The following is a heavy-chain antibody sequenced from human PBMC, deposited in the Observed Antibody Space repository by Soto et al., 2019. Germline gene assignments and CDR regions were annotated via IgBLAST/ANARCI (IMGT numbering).Heavy chain of an antibody. J-gene: IGHJ4*02. Sequence: GASVKVSCKASGYTFTSYYMHWVRQAPGQGLEWMGWISAYNGNTNYAQKLQGRVTMTTDTSTSTAYMELRSLRSDDTAVYYCARDPLAYFDYWGQGTLVTVSS. CDR3: ARDPLAYFDY. CDR1: GYTFTSYY. D-gene: IGHD2-15*01. V-gene: IGHV1-18*04. CDR2: ISAYNGNT.